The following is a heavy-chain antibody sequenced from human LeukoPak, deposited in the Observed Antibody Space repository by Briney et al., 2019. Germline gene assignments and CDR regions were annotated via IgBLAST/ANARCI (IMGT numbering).Heavy chain of an antibody. D-gene: IGHD1-26*01. V-gene: IGHV4-59*01. J-gene: IGHJ5*02. CDR1: GGSISSYY. CDR2: ISYSGNT. CDR3: ARGLKYSGTYGWFDP. Sequence: PSETLSLTCSVSGGSISSYYWSWIRQPPGKGLEWIGYISYSGNTNYNPSLKSRVTISVDTSKNQFSLKLSSVTAADTAVYYCARGLKYSGTYGWFDPWGQGTPVTVSS.